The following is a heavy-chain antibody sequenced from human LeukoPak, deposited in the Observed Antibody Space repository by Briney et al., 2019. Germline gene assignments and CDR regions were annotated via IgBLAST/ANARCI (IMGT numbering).Heavy chain of an antibody. D-gene: IGHD2-8*01. CDR1: GYTFTSYG. CDR3: ARASVSNYYYYYGMDV. V-gene: IGHV1-18*01. CDR2: ISTYNDNT. Sequence: ASVKVSCKASGYTFTSYGITWVRQAPGQGLEWMGWISTYNDNTNYAQELQGRVTMTTDTSTSTAYMELRSLRSDDTAVYYCARASVSNYYYYYGMDVWGQGPTVTVSS. J-gene: IGHJ6*02.